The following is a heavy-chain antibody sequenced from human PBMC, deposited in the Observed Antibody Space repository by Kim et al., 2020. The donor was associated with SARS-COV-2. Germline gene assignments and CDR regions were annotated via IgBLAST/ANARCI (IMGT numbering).Heavy chain of an antibody. J-gene: IGHJ5*02. V-gene: IGHV3-30-3*01. CDR2: ISYDGSNK. CDR1: GFTFSSYA. Sequence: GGSLRLSCAVSGFTFSSYAMHWVCQAPGKGLEWVAVISYDGSNKYYADSVKGRFTISRDNSKNTLYLQMNSRRAEDTAVYYCARTCSGSYWYNWFDPWGQGTLVTVSS. D-gene: IGHD1-26*01. CDR3: ARTCSGSYWYNWFDP.